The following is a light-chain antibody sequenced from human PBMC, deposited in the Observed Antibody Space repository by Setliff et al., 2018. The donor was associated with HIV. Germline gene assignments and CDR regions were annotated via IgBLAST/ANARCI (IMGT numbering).Light chain of an antibody. V-gene: IGLV2-11*01. J-gene: IGLJ1*01. CDR1: SSNIGTYNY. CDR3: CSYGGNSVSYV. CDR2: DVT. Sequence: QSALTQTRSVSGSPGQAVTISCTGTSSNIGTYNYVSWYQQHPGKAPKLMIYDVTKRPSGVSDRLSGSKSGNTASLTISGLQAEDEADYYCCSYGGNSVSYVFGTGTKVTVL.